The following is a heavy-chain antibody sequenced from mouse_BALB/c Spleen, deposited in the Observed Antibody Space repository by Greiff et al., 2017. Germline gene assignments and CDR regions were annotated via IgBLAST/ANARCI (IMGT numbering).Heavy chain of an antibody. Sequence: EVHLVESGGGLVQPGGSRKLSCAASGFTFSDYGMAWVRQAPGKGPEWVAFISNLAYSIYYADTVTGRFTISRENAKNTLYLEMSSLRSEDTAMYYCARVTTVYYYAMDYWGQGTSVTVSS. CDR2: ISNLAYSI. CDR3: ARVTTVYYYAMDY. CDR1: GFTFSDYG. J-gene: IGHJ4*01. V-gene: IGHV5-15*02. D-gene: IGHD1-1*01.